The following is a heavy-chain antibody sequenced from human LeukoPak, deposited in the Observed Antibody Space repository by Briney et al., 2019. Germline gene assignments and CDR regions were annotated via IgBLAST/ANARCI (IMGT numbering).Heavy chain of an antibody. CDR1: GYTFTSYS. D-gene: IGHD6-13*01. Sequence: ASVKVSCKASGYTFTSYSISWVRQPPGQGLEWMGWINPYNGNTNYAQKLQGRVTMTTDTSTSTAYMELRSLRSDDTAVYYCARVAAADYFDYWGQGTLVTVSS. CDR3: ARVAAADYFDY. CDR2: INPYNGNT. V-gene: IGHV1-18*01. J-gene: IGHJ4*02.